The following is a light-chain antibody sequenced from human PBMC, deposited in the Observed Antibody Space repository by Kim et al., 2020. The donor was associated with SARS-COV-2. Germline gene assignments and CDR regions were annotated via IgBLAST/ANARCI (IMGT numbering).Light chain of an antibody. J-gene: IGKJ1*01. CDR2: GAS. CDR1: QSVSSN. CDR3: QQYGAWWT. V-gene: IGKV3-15*01. Sequence: SVSPGDSATLSCRASQSVSSNLAWYQQKPGQAPRLLIYGASTRATGIPARFSGSGSGTDFTLTISSLQSEDFAVYYCQQYGAWWTFGQGTKVDIK.